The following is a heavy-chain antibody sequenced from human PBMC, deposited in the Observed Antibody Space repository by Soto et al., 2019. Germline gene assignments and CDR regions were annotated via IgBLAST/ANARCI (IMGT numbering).Heavy chain of an antibody. V-gene: IGHV4-59*01. CDR3: ARVLAAGTRAFDY. CDR2: IYYSGST. Sequence: SETLSLTCTVSGGSISSYYWSWIRQPPGKGLEWIGYIYYSGSTNYNPSLKSRVTISVDTSKNQFSLKLSSVTAADTAVYYCARVLAAGTRAFDYWGQGTLVTVSS. J-gene: IGHJ4*02. D-gene: IGHD6-13*01. CDR1: GGSISSYY.